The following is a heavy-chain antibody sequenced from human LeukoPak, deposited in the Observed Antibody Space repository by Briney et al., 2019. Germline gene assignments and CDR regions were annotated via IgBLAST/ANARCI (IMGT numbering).Heavy chain of an antibody. CDR2: MPFDGDSE. CDR3: ARGGKIAVVGTLSPQYFQH. V-gene: IGHV3-30-3*01. Sequence: GGSLRLSCAASGFTFSTYPMHWVRQAPGKGLEWVAVMPFDGDSEYYSDSVRGRFTVSRDNAKSTLYLQMNSLRPEDTAVYFCARGGKIAVVGTLSPQYFQHWGQGTLVTVSS. CDR1: GFTFSTYP. J-gene: IGHJ1*01. D-gene: IGHD6-19*01.